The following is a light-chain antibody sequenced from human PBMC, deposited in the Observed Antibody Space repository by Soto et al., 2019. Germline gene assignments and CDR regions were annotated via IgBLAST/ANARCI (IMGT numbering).Light chain of an antibody. CDR3: GTWDTRLSSVL. J-gene: IGLJ2*01. V-gene: IGLV1-51*02. CDR2: ENN. Sequence: SVLTQPPSVSAAPGQKVTISCFGSSSHIEKNDVSWYQQLPGTAPKLLIYENNQRPSGIPDRFSGSKSGTSATLGITGLQIGDEADYYCGTWDTRLSSVLFGGGTKLTVL. CDR1: SSHIEKND.